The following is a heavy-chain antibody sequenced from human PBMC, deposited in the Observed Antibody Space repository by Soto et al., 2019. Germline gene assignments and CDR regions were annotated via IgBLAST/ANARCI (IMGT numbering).Heavy chain of an antibody. CDR3: AREEGVSGSGAFDI. CDR2: YGGGQD. V-gene: IGHV3-30*04. J-gene: IGHJ3*02. D-gene: IGHD3-10*01. CDR1: GFTFSKYN. Sequence: QVQLVESGGGVVQPGRSLRLSCAASGFTFSKYNIHWVRQAPGKGLEWVSGYGGGQDYYADSVKGQFTISRDNSKNTRELQMNSLRAEDTAVYYCAREEGVSGSGAFDIWGQGTMVTVSS.